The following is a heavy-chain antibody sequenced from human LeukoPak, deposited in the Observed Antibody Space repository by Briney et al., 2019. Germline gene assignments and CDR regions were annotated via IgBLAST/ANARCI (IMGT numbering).Heavy chain of an antibody. V-gene: IGHV1-46*01. CDR3: ARDFGHSSYCSGGSCYPEVDY. CDR1: GYTFTSYY. J-gene: IGHJ4*02. Sequence: ASVKVSCKASGYTFTSYYMHWVRQDPGQGLEWMGIINPSGGSTSYAQKFQGRVTMTRDTSTSTVYMELSSLRSEDTAVYYCARDFGHSSYCSGGSCYPEVDYWGQGTLVTVSS. D-gene: IGHD2-15*01. CDR2: INPSGGST.